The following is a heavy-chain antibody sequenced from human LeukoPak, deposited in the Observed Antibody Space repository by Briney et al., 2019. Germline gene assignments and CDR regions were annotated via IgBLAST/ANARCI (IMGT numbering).Heavy chain of an antibody. V-gene: IGHV3-74*01. J-gene: IGHJ4*02. CDR3: ARDLSGSYDLGFDY. D-gene: IGHD1-26*01. Sequence: PGGSLRLSCAASGFTLNNYWRHWVRQAPGKGLVWVSRINSDGRSTSYADPVKGRFTISRDNAKNTLYLQMNSLRAEDTAVYYCARDLSGSYDLGFDYWGQGTLVTVSS. CDR1: GFTLNNYW. CDR2: INSDGRST.